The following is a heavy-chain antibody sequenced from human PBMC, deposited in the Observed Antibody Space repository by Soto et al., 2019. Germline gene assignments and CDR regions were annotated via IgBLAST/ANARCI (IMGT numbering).Heavy chain of an antibody. Sequence: GASVKVSCKASGFTFTSSAMQWVRQARGQRLEWIGWIVVGSGNTNYAQKFQERVTITRDMSTSTAYMELSSLRSEDTAVYYCAASCGGDCYSGYYYYYGMDVWGQGTTVTVSS. CDR1: GFTFTSSA. D-gene: IGHD2-21*02. J-gene: IGHJ6*02. CDR3: AASCGGDCYSGYYYYYGMDV. V-gene: IGHV1-58*02. CDR2: IVVGSGNT.